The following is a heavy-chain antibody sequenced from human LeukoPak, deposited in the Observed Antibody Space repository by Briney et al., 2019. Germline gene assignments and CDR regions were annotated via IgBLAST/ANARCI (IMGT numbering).Heavy chain of an antibody. Sequence: RTGGSLRLSCAASGFTFSSFWMSWVRQAPGQGLEWMGRIIPILGIANYAQKFQGRVTITADKSTSTAYMELSSLRSEDTAVYYCARVVPAANWFDPWGQGTLVTVSS. CDR1: GFTFSSFW. CDR2: IIPILGIA. V-gene: IGHV1-69*02. CDR3: ARVVPAANWFDP. J-gene: IGHJ5*02. D-gene: IGHD2-2*01.